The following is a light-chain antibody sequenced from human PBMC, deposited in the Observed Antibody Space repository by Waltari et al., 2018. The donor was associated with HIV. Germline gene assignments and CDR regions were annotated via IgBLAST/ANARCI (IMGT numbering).Light chain of an antibody. CDR3: QSADSSGTYAV. Sequence: SYELNQPPSVPVSPRQTARITCSGDVLPKQYAYWYQQKPAQAPVVVISKDSERPAGIPGRFSGSSSGTTVTLTISGVQAEDEADYYCQSADSSGTYAVFGGGTQLTVL. CDR2: KDS. J-gene: IGLJ7*01. V-gene: IGLV3-25*03. CDR1: VLPKQY.